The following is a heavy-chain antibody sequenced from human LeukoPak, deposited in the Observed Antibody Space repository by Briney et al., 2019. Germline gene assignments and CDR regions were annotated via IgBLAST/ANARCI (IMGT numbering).Heavy chain of an antibody. CDR1: GGTFSSYA. V-gene: IGHV1-69*04. CDR2: IIPILGIA. J-gene: IGHJ6*02. Sequence: SVTVSCKAAGGTFSSYAISRVRQAPGQGLEWMGRIIPILGIANYAQKFQGRVTITADKSTSTAYMELSSLRSEDTAVYYCASMVRGDYYYYGMDVWGQGTTVTVSS. D-gene: IGHD3-10*01. CDR3: ASMVRGDYYYYGMDV.